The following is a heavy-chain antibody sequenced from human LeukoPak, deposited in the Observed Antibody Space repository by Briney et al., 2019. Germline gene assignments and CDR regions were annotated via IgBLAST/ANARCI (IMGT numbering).Heavy chain of an antibody. CDR1: GGSISSYY. CDR2: IYTSGST. Sequence: PPETLSLTCTVSGGSISSYYWSWIRQPAGKGLEWIGRIYTSGSTNYNPSLKSRVTMSVDTSKNQFSLKLSSVTAADTAVYYCARDSAAAGKGYYYYYGMDVWGQGTTVTVSS. D-gene: IGHD6-13*01. CDR3: ARDSAAAGKGYYYYYGMDV. V-gene: IGHV4-4*07. J-gene: IGHJ6*02.